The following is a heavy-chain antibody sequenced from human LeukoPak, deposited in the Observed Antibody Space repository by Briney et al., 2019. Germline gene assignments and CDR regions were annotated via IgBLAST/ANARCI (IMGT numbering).Heavy chain of an antibody. CDR1: GFTFSSYA. CDR3: ANSGYDAFDI. Sequence: GGSLRLSCAASGFTFSSYAMSWVRQAPGKGLGWVSAISGSGGSTYYADSVKGRFTISRDNSKNTLYLQMNSLRAEDTAVYYCANSGYDAFDIWGQGTMVTVSS. CDR2: ISGSGGST. D-gene: IGHD3-22*01. V-gene: IGHV3-23*01. J-gene: IGHJ3*02.